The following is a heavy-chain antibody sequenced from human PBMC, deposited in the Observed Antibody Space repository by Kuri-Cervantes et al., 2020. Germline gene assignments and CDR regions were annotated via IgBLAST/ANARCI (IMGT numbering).Heavy chain of an antibody. CDR1: GFTFDDYT. Sequence: GGSLRLSCAASGFTFDDYTMHWVRQAPGKGLEWVSLISWDGGSTYYADSVKGRFTISRDNSKNSLYLQMNSLRTEDTALYHCAKPDSSGYRPVGYFDYWGQGTLVTVSS. J-gene: IGHJ4*02. CDR2: ISWDGGST. V-gene: IGHV3-43*01. CDR3: AKPDSSGYRPVGYFDY. D-gene: IGHD3-22*01.